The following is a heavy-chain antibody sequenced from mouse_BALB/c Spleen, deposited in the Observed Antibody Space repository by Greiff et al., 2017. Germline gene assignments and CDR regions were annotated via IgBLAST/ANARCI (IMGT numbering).Heavy chain of an antibody. CDR3: NRGQLGDY. CDR1: GFNIKDYY. D-gene: IGHD4-1*02. CDR2: IDPENGDT. V-gene: IGHV14-4*02. J-gene: IGHJ2*01. Sequence: EVKLMESGAELVRSGASVKLSCTASGFNIKDYYMHWVKQRPEQGLEWIGWIDPENGDTEYAPKFQGKATMTADTSSNTAYLQLSSLTSEDTAVYYCNRGQLGDYWGQGTTLTVSS.